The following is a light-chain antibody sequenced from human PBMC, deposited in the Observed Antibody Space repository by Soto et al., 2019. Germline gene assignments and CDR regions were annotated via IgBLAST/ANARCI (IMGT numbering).Light chain of an antibody. CDR2: GAS. J-gene: IGKJ5*01. CDR3: QQYNNWPLT. V-gene: IGKV3-15*01. CDR1: QSVSSN. Sequence: EIVMTQSPATLSVSPGERATLSCMASQSVSSNLAWYQQKPGQAPRLLIYGASTRATGIPARFSGSGSGTEFTLTISSLQSEDVAVYWCQQYNNWPLTFGPGTRLEIK.